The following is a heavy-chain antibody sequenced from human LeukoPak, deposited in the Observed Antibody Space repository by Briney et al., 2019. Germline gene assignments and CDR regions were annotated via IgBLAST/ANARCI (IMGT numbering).Heavy chain of an antibody. CDR1: GFTFSLYA. D-gene: IGHD2/OR15-2a*01. J-gene: IGHJ4*02. CDR2: IGGSGDTT. Sequence: GGSLRLSCAASGFTFSLYAMSWVRQAPGKGLEWVSGIGGSGDTTYYADSVKGRFTISRDNSKNTLYLRMNSLRAEDTAVYYCAKVLSPRRTVYYFDYWGQGTLVTVSS. V-gene: IGHV3-23*01. CDR3: AKVLSPRRTVYYFDY.